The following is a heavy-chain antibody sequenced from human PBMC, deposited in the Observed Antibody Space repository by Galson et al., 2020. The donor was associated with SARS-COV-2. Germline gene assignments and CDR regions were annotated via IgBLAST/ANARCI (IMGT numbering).Heavy chain of an antibody. J-gene: IGHJ4*02. D-gene: IGHD6-13*01. CDR3: ARGRYSSSWYGVRGHFDY. CDR1: GGSFSGYY. CDR2: INHSGST. Sequence: SQTLSLTCAVYGGSFSGYYWSWIRQPPGKGLEWIGEINHSGSTNYNPSLKSRVTISVDTSKNQFSLKLSSVTAADTAVYYCARGRYSSSWYGVRGHFDYWGQGTLVTVSS. V-gene: IGHV4-34*01.